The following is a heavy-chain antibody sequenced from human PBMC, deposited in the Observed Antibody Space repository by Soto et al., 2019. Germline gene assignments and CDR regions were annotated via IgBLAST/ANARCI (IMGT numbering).Heavy chain of an antibody. J-gene: IGHJ4*02. CDR3: GRCTSTSCHLGSDY. CDR2: ISHDGINK. V-gene: IGHV3-30-3*01. CDR1: GFTFSSYA. D-gene: IGHD2-2*01. Sequence: VGSLRLSCAASGFTFSSYAMNWVRQAPGKGLEWVALISHDGINKYYADSVRGRFTISRDSSTNTLYLQMNSLRAADTAVYYCGRCTSTSCHLGSDYWGQGTLVTVSS.